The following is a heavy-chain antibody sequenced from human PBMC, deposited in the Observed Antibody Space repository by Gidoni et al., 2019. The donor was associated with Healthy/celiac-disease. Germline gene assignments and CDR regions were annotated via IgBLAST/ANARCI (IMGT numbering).Heavy chain of an antibody. J-gene: IGHJ3*02. CDR2: IYYSGST. D-gene: IGHD3-9*01. CDR1: GGSISSYY. CDR3: TRLRYFASGAFDI. Sequence: QVQLQESGPGLVKPSETLSLTCTVSGGSISSYYWSWIRQPPGKGLEWIGYIYYSGSTNYNPSLKSRVTISVDTSKNQFSLKLSSVTAADTAVYYCTRLRYFASGAFDIWGQGTMVTVSS. V-gene: IGHV4-59*01.